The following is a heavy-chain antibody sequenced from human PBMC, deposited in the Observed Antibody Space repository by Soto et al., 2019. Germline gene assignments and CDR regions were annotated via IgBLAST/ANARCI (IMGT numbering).Heavy chain of an antibody. J-gene: IGHJ5*02. V-gene: IGHV1-69*04. Sequence: GASVKVSCKASGGTFSSYTISWVRQAPGQGLEWMGRIIPILGIANYAQKLQGRVTITADKSTSTAYMELSSLRSEDTAVYYCARDADFAVFDPWGQGTLVTVSS. CDR2: IIPILGIA. CDR1: GGTFSSYT. D-gene: IGHD3-3*01. CDR3: ARDADFAVFDP.